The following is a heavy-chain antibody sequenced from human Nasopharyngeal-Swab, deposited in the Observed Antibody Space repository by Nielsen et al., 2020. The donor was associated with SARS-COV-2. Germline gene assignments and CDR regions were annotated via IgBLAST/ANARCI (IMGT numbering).Heavy chain of an antibody. CDR3: ARSPGYYYYYGMDV. CDR1: GFTFDDYA. CDR2: INWNGAGT. V-gene: IGHV3-20*01. J-gene: IGHJ6*02. Sequence: GGSLRLSCAASGFTFDDYAMTWVRQAPGKGLDWVSGINWNGAGTGYADSVKGRFTISRDNAKNSLYLQMNSLRAEDTALYHCARSPGYYYYYGMDVWGQGTTVTVSS. D-gene: IGHD2-2*03.